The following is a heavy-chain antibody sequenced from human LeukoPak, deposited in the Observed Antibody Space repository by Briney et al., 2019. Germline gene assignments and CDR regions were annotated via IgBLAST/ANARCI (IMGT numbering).Heavy chain of an antibody. CDR1: GGSISSSSYY. V-gene: IGHV4-39*07. D-gene: IGHD4-23*01. CDR2: IYYSGST. Sequence: KPSETLSLTCTVSGGSISSSSYYWGWIRQPPGKGLEWIGSIYYSGSTNYNPSLKSRVTISVDKSKNQFSLKLSSVTAADTAVYYCARGDFYYGGSFDYWGQGTLVTVSS. J-gene: IGHJ4*02. CDR3: ARGDFYYGGSFDY.